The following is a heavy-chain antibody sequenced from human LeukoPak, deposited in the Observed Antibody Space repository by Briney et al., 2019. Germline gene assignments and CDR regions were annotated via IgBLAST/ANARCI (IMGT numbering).Heavy chain of an antibody. J-gene: IGHJ4*02. CDR2: IGGSGDST. CDR1: GFTFSSYA. Sequence: PGGSLRLSCAASGFTFSSYAMSWVRQAPGKGLESVSAIGGSGDSTYYAGSVKGRFTISRDNSKSTLYLQMNSLRAEDTAVYFCARLSGRVVPTTYFDYWGQGTLVTVSS. V-gene: IGHV3-23*01. CDR3: ARLSGRVVPTTYFDY. D-gene: IGHD5-12*01.